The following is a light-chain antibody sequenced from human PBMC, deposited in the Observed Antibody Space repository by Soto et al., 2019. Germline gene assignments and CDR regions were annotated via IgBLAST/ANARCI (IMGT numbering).Light chain of an antibody. CDR2: EVN. CDR1: SSDVGGYNY. CDR3: SSYTSSTSTRI. Sequence: QSVLTQPASVSGSPGQSITISCTGTSSDVGGYNYVSWYQQHPGKAPKLMIYEVNNRPSGVSNRFSGSKSGNTASLTISGLQAEDEADYYCSSYTSSTSTRIFGGGTKLTVL. V-gene: IGLV2-14*01. J-gene: IGLJ2*01.